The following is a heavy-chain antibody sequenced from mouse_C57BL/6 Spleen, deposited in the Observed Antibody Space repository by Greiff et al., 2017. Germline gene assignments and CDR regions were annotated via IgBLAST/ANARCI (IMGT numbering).Heavy chain of an antibody. CDR3: ARGVVYYGNYCHFDY. J-gene: IGHJ2*01. Sequence: EVQVVESGPGLVKPSQSLSLTCSVTGYSITSGYYWNWIRQFPGNKLEWMGYISYDGSNNYNPSLKNRISITRDTSKNQFFLKLNSVTTEDTATYYCARGVVYYGNYCHFDYWGQGTTLTVSS. D-gene: IGHD2-1*01. CDR1: GYSITSGYY. CDR2: ISYDGSN. V-gene: IGHV3-6*01.